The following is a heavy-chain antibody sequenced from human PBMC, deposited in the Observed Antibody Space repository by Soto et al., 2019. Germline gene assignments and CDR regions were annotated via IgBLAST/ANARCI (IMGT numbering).Heavy chain of an antibody. D-gene: IGHD3-10*01. CDR2: ISSSSSYT. J-gene: IGHJ6*02. V-gene: IGHV3-11*05. CDR1: GLTFSDYY. Sequence: QVQLVESGGGLVKAGGSMRLSCAASGLTFSDYYMSWIRQAPGKGLEWVSYISSSSSYTNYADSVKGRFTISRDNAKNSLYLQMNSLRAEDTAVYYCARGDPPLWFGEGGQGTTVTVSS. CDR3: ARGDPPLWFGE.